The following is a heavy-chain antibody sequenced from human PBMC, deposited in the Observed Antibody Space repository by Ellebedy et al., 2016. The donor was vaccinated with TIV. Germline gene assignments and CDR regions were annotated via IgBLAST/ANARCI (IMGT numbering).Heavy chain of an antibody. Sequence: ASVKVSCXASGGTFSSYAISWVRQAPGQGLEWMGWINPNSGGTNYAQKFQGRVTMTRDTSISTAYMELSRLRSDDTAVYYCARNSGSYSADYWGQGTLVTVSS. CDR2: INPNSGGT. CDR3: ARNSGSYSADY. J-gene: IGHJ4*02. V-gene: IGHV1-2*02. CDR1: GGTFSSYA. D-gene: IGHD1-26*01.